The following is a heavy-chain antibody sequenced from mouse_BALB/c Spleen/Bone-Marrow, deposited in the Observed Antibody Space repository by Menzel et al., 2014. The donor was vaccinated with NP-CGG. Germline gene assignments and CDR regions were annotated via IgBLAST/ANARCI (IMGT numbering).Heavy chain of an antibody. CDR1: GYSITSGYY. D-gene: IGHD2-2*01. Sequence: EVKLMESGPGLVKPSQSLSLTCSVTGYSITSGYYWNWIRQFPGNKLEWMGYISYDGGNNYIPSLKHRISITRDTSKNQFFLKLNSVTAEDTATYYCARGGLGYAMDYWGQGTSVTVSS. V-gene: IGHV3-6*02. CDR3: ARGGLGYAMDY. J-gene: IGHJ4*01. CDR2: ISYDGGN.